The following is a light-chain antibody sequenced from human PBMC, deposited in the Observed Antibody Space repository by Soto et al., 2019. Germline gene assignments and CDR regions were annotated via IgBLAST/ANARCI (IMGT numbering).Light chain of an antibody. V-gene: IGKV3-15*01. CDR1: QSVDNN. CDR2: GSF. J-gene: IGKJ5*01. CDR3: QQYNDRPPIT. Sequence: EIVTTQSPFTLSASPGESATLSCRASQSVDNNVAWYQQKPGQAPRLLIVGSFARATGIPARFSGSGSGSEFTLTISGLQSEDFAVYYCQQYNDRPPITFGQGTRLEI.